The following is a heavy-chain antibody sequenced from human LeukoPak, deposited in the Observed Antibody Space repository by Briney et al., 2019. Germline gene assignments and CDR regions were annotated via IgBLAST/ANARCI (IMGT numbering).Heavy chain of an antibody. CDR1: GFTFSSYG. V-gene: IGHV3-30*18. J-gene: IGHJ4*02. D-gene: IGHD6-13*01. CDR2: ISYDGSNK. CDR3: AKDRQQLVPDY. Sequence: PGRSLRLSCAASGFTFSSYGMHWVRQAPGKGLEWVAVISYDGSNKYYADSVKGRFTISRDNSKNTLYLQMNSLRAEDTAVYYRAKDRQQLVPDYWGQGTLVTVSS.